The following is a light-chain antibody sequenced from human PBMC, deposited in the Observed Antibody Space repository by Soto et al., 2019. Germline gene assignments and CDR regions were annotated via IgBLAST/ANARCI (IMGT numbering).Light chain of an antibody. CDR1: SSDVGAYTS. V-gene: IGLV2-14*01. J-gene: IGLJ1*01. CDR3: SSYTSDNRAYV. Sequence: QSVLTQPASVSGSPGQSITISCTGTSSDVGAYTSVSWYQQHPGKAPKLIIYEVSNRPPGISTRFSGSKSASTASLTISGLQAEDEAHYYCSSYTSDNRAYVFANGTKVTVL. CDR2: EVS.